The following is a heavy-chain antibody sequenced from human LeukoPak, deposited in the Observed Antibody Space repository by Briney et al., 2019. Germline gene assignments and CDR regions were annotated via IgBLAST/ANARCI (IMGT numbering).Heavy chain of an antibody. Sequence: GGSLRLSCAASGFTFSSYAMSWVRQALGKGLEWVSAISGSGVSTYYADSVKGRFTISRDNSKNTLYLQMNSLGVEDTALYYCVKTKPPYSSGWYLDYWGQGTLVTVSS. D-gene: IGHD6-19*01. V-gene: IGHV3-23*01. CDR2: ISGSGVST. CDR1: GFTFSSYA. CDR3: VKTKPPYSSGWYLDY. J-gene: IGHJ4*01.